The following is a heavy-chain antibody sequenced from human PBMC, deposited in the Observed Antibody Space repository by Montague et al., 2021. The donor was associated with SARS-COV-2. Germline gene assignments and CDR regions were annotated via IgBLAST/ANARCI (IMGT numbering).Heavy chain of an antibody. J-gene: IGHJ6*02. D-gene: IGHD3-16*01. CDR1: GGSIRNYY. CDR2: IYSSGSI. V-gene: IGHV4-4*07. Sequence: SETLSLTCNVPGGSIRNYYWSWIRQPAGKGLEWIGRIYSSGSINYNPSLKTRITLSVDTSKNQLSLRLNSVTAADTAVYYCARNPGESYGMDVWGQGTTVTVSS. CDR3: ARNPGESYGMDV.